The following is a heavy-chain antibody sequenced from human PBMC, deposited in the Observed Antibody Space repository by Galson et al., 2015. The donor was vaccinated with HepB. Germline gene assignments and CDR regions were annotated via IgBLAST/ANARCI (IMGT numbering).Heavy chain of an antibody. V-gene: IGHV1-18*04. Sequence: SVKVSCKASGYTFTSYGISWVRQAPGQGLEWMGWISAYNGNTNYAQKLQGRVTITTDNSTSTAYMELKSLRADDTAVYYCARGVAAADGAWDIWGRGTMVTVSS. CDR3: ARGVAAADGAWDI. D-gene: IGHD6-13*01. CDR1: GYTFTSYG. J-gene: IGHJ3*02. CDR2: ISAYNGNT.